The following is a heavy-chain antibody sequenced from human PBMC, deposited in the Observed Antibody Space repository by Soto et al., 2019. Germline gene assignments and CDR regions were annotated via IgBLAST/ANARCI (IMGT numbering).Heavy chain of an antibody. J-gene: IGHJ4*02. CDR1: GYTFTSYY. D-gene: IGHD3-22*01. CDR3: ARAYYDSSGYYYVLGY. CDR2: INPSGGST. V-gene: IGHV1-46*01. Sequence: ASVKVSCKASGYTFTSYYIHWVRQAPGQGLEWMGIINPSGGSTSYAQKFQGRVTMTRDTSTSTVYMELSSLRSEDTAVYYCARAYYDSSGYYYVLGYWGQGTLVTVSS.